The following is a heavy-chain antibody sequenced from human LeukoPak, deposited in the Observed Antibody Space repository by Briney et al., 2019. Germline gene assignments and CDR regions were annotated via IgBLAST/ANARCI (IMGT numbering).Heavy chain of an antibody. CDR1: GFTFSSYG. V-gene: IGHV3-30*03. CDR3: ARGGVVPAAILNYYYYYGMDV. CDR2: ISYDGSNK. Sequence: PGGSLRLSCAASGFTFSSYGMHWVRQAPGKGLEWVAVISYDGSNKYYADSVKGRFTISRDNSKNTLYLQMNSLRAEDTAVYYCARGGVVPAAILNYYYYYGMDVWGQGTTVTVSS. D-gene: IGHD2-2*01. J-gene: IGHJ6*02.